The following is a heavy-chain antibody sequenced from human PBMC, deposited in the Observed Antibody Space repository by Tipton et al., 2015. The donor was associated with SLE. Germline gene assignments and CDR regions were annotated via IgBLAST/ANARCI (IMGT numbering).Heavy chain of an antibody. CDR2: IHHSGIT. CDR1: GYSIRNGYY. J-gene: IGHJ4*02. V-gene: IGHV4-38-2*02. CDR3: ARYANWGQLHYFDY. Sequence: TLSLTCNVSGYSIRNGYYWGWIRQAPGKGLEWTGTIHHSGITYYNPSLKSRVTISVDTSKNQFSLKMSSVNAADTAVYYCARYANWGQLHYFDYWGQGTLVTVSS. D-gene: IGHD7-27*01.